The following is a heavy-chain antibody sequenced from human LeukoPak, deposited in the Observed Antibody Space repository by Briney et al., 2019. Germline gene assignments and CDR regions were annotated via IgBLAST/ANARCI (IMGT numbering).Heavy chain of an antibody. CDR1: EFTFSSYG. Sequence: GGSLRLSCAASEFTFSSYGMHWVRQAPGKGLEWVAVISYDGSNKYYADSVKGRFTISRDNSKNTLYLQMNSLRAEDTAVYYCAKDGQSSVLYCSSTSCSLPPPPHWFDPWGQGTLVTVSS. CDR2: ISYDGSNK. D-gene: IGHD2-2*01. V-gene: IGHV3-30*18. J-gene: IGHJ5*02. CDR3: AKDGQSSVLYCSSTSCSLPPPPHWFDP.